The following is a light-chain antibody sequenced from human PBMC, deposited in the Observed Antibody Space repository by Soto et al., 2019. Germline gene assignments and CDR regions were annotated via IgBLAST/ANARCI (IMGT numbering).Light chain of an antibody. CDR3: QQYGSSPET. CDR1: QSFSSTY. V-gene: IGKV3-20*01. CDR2: GAS. Sequence: EIVLARSPGTLSLSPGERATLSCRASQSFSSTYLAWYQQKPGQAPRLLIYGASSRATGIPDRFSGSGSGTDFTLTISRLEPEDFAVYYCQQYGSSPETFGQGTKVEIK. J-gene: IGKJ1*01.